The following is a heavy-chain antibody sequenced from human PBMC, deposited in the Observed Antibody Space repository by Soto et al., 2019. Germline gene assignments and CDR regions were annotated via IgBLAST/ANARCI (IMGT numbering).Heavy chain of an antibody. J-gene: IGHJ4*02. CDR1: GFSLENSP. V-gene: IGHV3-48*02. CDR3: AKGPHTNVGWPYYFES. D-gene: IGHD6-19*01. Sequence: QHGGSLRLSRVASGFSLENSPINGVRKTQGKGLEWISYSSPRGDTIYYADSVEGRFTISRGNAGNSLSLHMSSLRDEDSALYYCAKGPHTNVGWPYYFESWGEGVPVTVSS. CDR2: SSPRGDTI.